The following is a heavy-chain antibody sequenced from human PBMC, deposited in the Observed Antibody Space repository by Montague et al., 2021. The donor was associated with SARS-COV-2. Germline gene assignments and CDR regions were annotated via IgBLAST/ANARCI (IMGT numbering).Heavy chain of an antibody. Sequence: SETLSLTCAVYGGSFTENFWTWIRQPPGKGLEWIGEINHSGTSNYNASLRGRVTISIDTAKNQFSLRLSALAAADTAVYYCARGRSTRVRGVIFTSYYYYYYGIDVWGQGTTVTVSS. CDR3: ARGRSTRVRGVIFTSYYYYYYGIDV. V-gene: IGHV4-34*01. CDR1: GGSFTENF. CDR2: INHSGTS. D-gene: IGHD3-10*01. J-gene: IGHJ6*02.